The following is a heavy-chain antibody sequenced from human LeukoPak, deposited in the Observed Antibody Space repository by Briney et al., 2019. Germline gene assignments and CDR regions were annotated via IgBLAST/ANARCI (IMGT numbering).Heavy chain of an antibody. CDR2: INPTGTGT. Sequence: ASVKVSCKASGYTFINNWMHWVRQAPGQGLEWIGLINPTGTGTLYAQKFQGRVTMTRDTSTSTVYMELSSLRSEDTAIYYCARIRDGYNDAYDIWGQGTVVTVPS. D-gene: IGHD5-24*01. J-gene: IGHJ3*02. CDR3: ARIRDGYNDAYDI. V-gene: IGHV1-46*01. CDR1: GYTFINNW.